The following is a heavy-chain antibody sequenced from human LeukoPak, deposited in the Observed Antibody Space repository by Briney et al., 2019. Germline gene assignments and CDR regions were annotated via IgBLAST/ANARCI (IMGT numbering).Heavy chain of an antibody. CDR1: GYSFSSNM. CDR3: MSAHGY. CDR2: ILPGGSES. V-gene: IGHV3-7*01. Sequence: GGSLRLSCVVSGYSFSSNMMTWVRQAPGKGLEWMATILPGGSESYRVDSVKGRFTISRDSAKNSLYLQMNSLRAEDTAVYYCMSAHGYWGQGTPVTVSS. J-gene: IGHJ4*02.